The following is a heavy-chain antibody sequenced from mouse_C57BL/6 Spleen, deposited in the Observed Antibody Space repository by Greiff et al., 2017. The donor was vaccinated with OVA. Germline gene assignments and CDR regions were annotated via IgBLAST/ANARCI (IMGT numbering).Heavy chain of an antibody. CDR1: GYTFTDYY. J-gene: IGHJ1*03. Sequence: EVQLQQSGPELVKPGASVKISCKASGYTFTDYYMNWVKQSPGKSLEWIGDINPNNGGTSYNQKFKGKATLTVDKSSSTAYMELRSLTSEDSAGDYCAPGNWYFDVWGTGTTVTVSS. CDR3: APGNWYFDV. D-gene: IGHD1-1*02. CDR2: INPNNGGT. V-gene: IGHV1-26*01.